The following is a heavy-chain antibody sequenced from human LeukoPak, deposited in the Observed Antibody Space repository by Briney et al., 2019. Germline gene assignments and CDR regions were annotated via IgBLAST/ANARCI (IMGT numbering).Heavy chain of an antibody. Sequence: SETLSLTCTVSGGSISSSSYYWGWIRQPPGKGLEWIGTIYYSGSTYYNPSFESRVTISVDTSKNQFSLKLSSVTAADTAVYYCARALCSGGSCSGSIWSSAEYFQHWGQGTLVTVSS. V-gene: IGHV4-39*07. CDR2: IYYSGST. CDR1: GGSISSSSYY. J-gene: IGHJ1*01. CDR3: ARALCSGGSCSGSIWSSAEYFQH. D-gene: IGHD2-15*01.